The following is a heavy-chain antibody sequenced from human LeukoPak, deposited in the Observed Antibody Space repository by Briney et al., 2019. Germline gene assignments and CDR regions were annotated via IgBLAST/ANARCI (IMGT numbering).Heavy chain of an antibody. D-gene: IGHD6-19*01. CDR3: AREYPYSSAWSSDS. CDR1: GYSISSGYY. V-gene: IGHV4-38-2*02. J-gene: IGHJ4*02. CDR2: IYASGST. Sequence: SETLSLTCTVSGYSISSGYYWGWIRQPPGKGLEWIGSIYASGSTNYNPSLKSRVTMSVDTSKNQFSLKLNSVTAADTAVYYCAREYPYSSAWSSDSWGQGTLVTVSS.